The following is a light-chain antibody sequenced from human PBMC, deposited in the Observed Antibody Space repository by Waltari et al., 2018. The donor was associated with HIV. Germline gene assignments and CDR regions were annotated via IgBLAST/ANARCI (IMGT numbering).Light chain of an antibody. CDR1: SSNLGAGFA. CDR2: GST. CDR3: QSYDSSLSGWV. Sequence: QSVLTQPPSVSGAPGQGVTISCTGGSSNLGAGFAVHWYQQFPGPAPKLLIYGSTNRQSGVPDRFSGSKSGTSASLAIVGLQAEDEADYYCQSYDSSLSGWVFGGGTKLTVL. V-gene: IGLV1-40*01. J-gene: IGLJ3*02.